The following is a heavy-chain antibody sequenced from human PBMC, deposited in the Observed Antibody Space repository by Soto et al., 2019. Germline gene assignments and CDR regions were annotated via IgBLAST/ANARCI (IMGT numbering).Heavy chain of an antibody. J-gene: IGHJ4*02. V-gene: IGHV4-30-4*01. CDR1: GGSISRGDYF. CDR3: ARVRRTHYFDH. CDR2: IYYSGST. Sequence: SETLSLTCTVSGGSISRGDYFWSWIRQPPGKGLEWIGYIYYSGSTYYNPSLKSRVTISVDTSKNQFSLKLSSVTAADTAVYYCARVRRTHYFDHWGQGTLVTVSS.